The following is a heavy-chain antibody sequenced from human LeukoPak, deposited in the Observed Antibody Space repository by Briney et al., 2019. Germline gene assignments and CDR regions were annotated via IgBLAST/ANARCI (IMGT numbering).Heavy chain of an antibody. CDR3: ATLRRSGWYIGD. Sequence: EASEKVSCKASGYTFSDYYMHWVRQPPGQGLEWMGWMNPYSGGTNYAEKFQGRVTMTRDTSITTAYMQLLSLRSDDTAMYYCATLRRSGWYIGDWGQGTLVTVSS. J-gene: IGHJ4*02. D-gene: IGHD6-19*01. CDR2: MNPYSGGT. V-gene: IGHV1-2*02. CDR1: GYTFSDYY.